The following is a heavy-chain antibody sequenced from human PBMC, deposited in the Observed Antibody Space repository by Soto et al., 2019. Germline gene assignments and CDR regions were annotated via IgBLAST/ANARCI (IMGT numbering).Heavy chain of an antibody. V-gene: IGHV2-5*01. D-gene: IGHD3-3*01. CDR2: NYWNDDK. J-gene: IGHJ4*02. CDR3: ASNSGYYCLDY. Sequence: QITLKESGPTLVKPTQTLTLTCTFSGFSLSTSGVGVGWIRQPPGKALEWLALNYWNDDKRYSPSLKSRLTTTKDTSKNQVVLTMTNVDPVDTATYYCASNSGYYCLDYWGQGTLVTVSS. CDR1: GFSLSTSGVG.